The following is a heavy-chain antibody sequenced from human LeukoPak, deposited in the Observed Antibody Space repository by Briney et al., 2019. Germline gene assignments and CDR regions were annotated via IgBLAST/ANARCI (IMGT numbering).Heavy chain of an antibody. D-gene: IGHD2-21*01. CDR3: ARDRISAISRGWFDP. CDR1: GFTVSNNY. CDR2: IYSGGST. Sequence: GGSLRLSCAASGFTVSNNYMSWVRQAPGKGLEWVSVIYSGGSTYYADSVKGRFTISRDNSKNTLYLQMNSLRAEDTAVYYCARDRISAISRGWFDPWGQGALVTVSS. V-gene: IGHV3-66*01. J-gene: IGHJ5*02.